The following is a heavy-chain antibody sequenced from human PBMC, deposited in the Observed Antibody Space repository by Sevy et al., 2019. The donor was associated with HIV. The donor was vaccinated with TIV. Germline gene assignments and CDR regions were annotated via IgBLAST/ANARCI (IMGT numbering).Heavy chain of an antibody. Sequence: GGSLRLSCTTSGFTFGDYALNWVRQAPGKGLEWVGFIRSKTYGGTTEYAASVKGRFTISRDDSKSIAYLQMNSLKTEDTALYYCTGGYDSFSGFGPAESGYWGQGTLVTVSS. CDR3: TGGYDSFSGFGPAESGY. J-gene: IGHJ4*02. CDR2: IRSKTYGGTT. D-gene: IGHD3-3*01. CDR1: GFTFGDYA. V-gene: IGHV3-49*04.